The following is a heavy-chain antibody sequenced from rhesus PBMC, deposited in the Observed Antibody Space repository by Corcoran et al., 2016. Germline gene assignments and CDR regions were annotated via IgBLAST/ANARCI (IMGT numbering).Heavy chain of an antibody. Sequence: QLQLQESGPGLVKPSETLSLTCAVSGGSISSSYWDWIRPAPGKGLEWIGRISGSGGRTDYNPSLKSRVTISTDTSKNQVSLKLSSVTAADTAVYYCARGSSSFDYWGQGVLVTVSS. CDR1: GGSISSSY. V-gene: IGHV4-173*01. D-gene: IGHD6-19*01. CDR3: ARGSSSFDY. CDR2: ISGSGGRT. J-gene: IGHJ4*01.